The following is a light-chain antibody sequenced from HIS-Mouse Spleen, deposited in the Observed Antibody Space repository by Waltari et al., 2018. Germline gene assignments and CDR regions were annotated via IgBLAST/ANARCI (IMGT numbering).Light chain of an antibody. CDR2: EDS. V-gene: IGLV3-10*01. CDR1: ALPKKY. Sequence: SYELTQPPSVSVSPGQTARITCSGAALPKKYAYWYQQKSGQAPVLVIYEDSKRPSGIPVGVAGSSSGTMATLTISGAQLEDEADYYCYSTDSSGNHRVFGGGTKLTVL. CDR3: YSTDSSGNHRV. J-gene: IGLJ2*01.